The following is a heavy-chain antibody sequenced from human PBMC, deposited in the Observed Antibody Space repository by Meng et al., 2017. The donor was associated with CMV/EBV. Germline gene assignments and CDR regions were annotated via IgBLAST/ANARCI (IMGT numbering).Heavy chain of an antibody. CDR2: IYYSGST. Sequence: GSLRLSCTVSGGSISSSSYYWGWIRQPPGKGLGWIGSIYYSGSTYYNLSLKSRVTISVDTSKNQFSLKLSSVTAADTAVYYCARLVNFWSGYYGYWYFDLWGRGTLVTVSS. J-gene: IGHJ2*01. V-gene: IGHV4-39*01. CDR3: ARLVNFWSGYYGYWYFDL. CDR1: GGSISSSSYY. D-gene: IGHD3-3*01.